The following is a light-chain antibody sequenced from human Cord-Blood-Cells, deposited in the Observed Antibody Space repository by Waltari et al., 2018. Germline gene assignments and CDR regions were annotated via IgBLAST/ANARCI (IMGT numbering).Light chain of an antibody. CDR1: SSDVGSYNL. V-gene: IGLV2-23*01. CDR2: EGR. J-gene: IGLJ2*01. CDR3: CSYAGSTYVV. Sequence: QSALTQPASVSGSPGQSLTISCTGTSSDVGSYNLVSWYQQHPGKAPKLMIYEGRKRPSGVSNRFSGSKSGNTASLTISGLQAEDEADYYCCSYAGSTYVVFGGGTKLTVL.